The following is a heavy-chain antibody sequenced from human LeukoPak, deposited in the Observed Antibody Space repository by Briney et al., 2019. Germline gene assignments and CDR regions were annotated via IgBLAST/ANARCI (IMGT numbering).Heavy chain of an antibody. CDR1: GFTFSSYS. Sequence: GGSLRLSCAASGFTFSSYSMNWVRQAPGKGLEWVSSISSSSSYIYYADSVKGRFTISRDNAKNSLYLQMNSLRAEDTAMYYCAGGMVRGVIITGAFDIWGQGTKVTVSS. CDR2: ISSSSSYI. CDR3: AGGMVRGVIITGAFDI. D-gene: IGHD3-10*01. J-gene: IGHJ3*02. V-gene: IGHV3-21*01.